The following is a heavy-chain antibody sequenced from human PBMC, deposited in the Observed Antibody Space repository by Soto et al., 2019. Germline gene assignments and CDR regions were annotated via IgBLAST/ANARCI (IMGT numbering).Heavy chain of an antibody. CDR3: AKESSTKAYFDH. Sequence: GVSLRLCCAVPGFTFSGYAMRWVRQAPGKGLEWVAGISSSGGSTYYADAVQGRLTISRDNSKNALYLDMNSLRAEDTSVYCCAKESSTKAYFDHWAQGTLVTVSS. J-gene: IGHJ4*02. V-gene: IGHV3-23*01. D-gene: IGHD2-2*01. CDR1: GFTFSGYA. CDR2: ISSSGGST.